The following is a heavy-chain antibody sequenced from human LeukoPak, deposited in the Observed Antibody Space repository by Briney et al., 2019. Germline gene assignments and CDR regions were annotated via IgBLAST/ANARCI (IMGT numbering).Heavy chain of an antibody. J-gene: IGHJ4*02. CDR1: GGSISTYY. CDR2: IDYSGAA. CDR3: AIVGSYCFEY. D-gene: IGHD3-10*01. Sequence: SETLSLTCTVSGGSISTYYWSWIRKPPGKGLEWIGYIDYSGAANYHPSLKSRVTMSVDTSKHQFSLKLSSVTAADTAVYYCAIVGSYCFEYWGQGTLVTVSS. V-gene: IGHV4-59*01.